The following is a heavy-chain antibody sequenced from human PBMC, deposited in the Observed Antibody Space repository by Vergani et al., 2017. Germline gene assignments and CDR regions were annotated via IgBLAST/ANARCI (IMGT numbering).Heavy chain of an antibody. CDR1: GFTVSSNY. CDR3: ARDNMVRGVYGMDV. D-gene: IGHD3-10*01. J-gene: IGHJ6*02. Sequence: EVQLVESGGGLIQPGGSLRLSCAASGFTVSSNYMSWVRQAPGKGLEWVSVIYSGGSTYYADSVKGRFTISRDNSKNTRYLQMNSLRAEDTAVYYCARDNMVRGVYGMDVWGQGTTVTVSS. V-gene: IGHV3-53*01. CDR2: IYSGGST.